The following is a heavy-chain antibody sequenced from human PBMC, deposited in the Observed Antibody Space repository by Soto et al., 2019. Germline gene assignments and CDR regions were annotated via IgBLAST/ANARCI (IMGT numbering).Heavy chain of an antibody. J-gene: IGHJ6*03. Sequence: QMQLVESGGGVVQPGTSLRLSCAASGFTFSNYAMHWFSQAPGKGLEWVTIIWYDGSDKNYGDSVKGRFTISRDNSKNTLYLQMNSLRVEDTAVYYCARDSGGDYHNYYMDVWGKGTTVNVSS. CDR1: GFTFSNYA. V-gene: IGHV3-33*01. CDR2: IWYDGSDK. D-gene: IGHD4-17*01. CDR3: ARDSGGDYHNYYMDV.